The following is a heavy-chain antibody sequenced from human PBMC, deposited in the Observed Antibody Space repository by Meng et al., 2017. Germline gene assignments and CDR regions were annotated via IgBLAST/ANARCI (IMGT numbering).Heavy chain of an antibody. D-gene: IGHD6-6*01. CDR2: IIPIFGTA. CDR3: ASPRIAARPSQYYYHYYGMDV. Sequence: SVKVSCQASGGTFSSYAISWVRQAPGQGLEWMGGIIPIFGTANYAQKFQGRVTITADKSTSTAYMELSSLRSEDTAVYYCASPRIAARPSQYYYHYYGMDVWGQGTTVTVSS. J-gene: IGHJ6*02. CDR1: GGTFSSYA. V-gene: IGHV1-69*06.